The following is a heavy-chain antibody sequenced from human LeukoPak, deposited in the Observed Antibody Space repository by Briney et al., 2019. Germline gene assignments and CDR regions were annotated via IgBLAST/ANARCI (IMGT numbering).Heavy chain of an antibody. J-gene: IGHJ6*03. D-gene: IGHD3-3*01. CDR1: GGSFSGYY. CDR2: INHSGRT. Sequence: SETLSLTCTVYGGSFSGYYWSWIRQPPGKGLEWIGEINHSGRTNYNPSLKSRVTISVDTSKNQFSLKLSSVTAADTAVYYCAREYYDFWSGYYSYYYMDVWGKGTTVTVSS. V-gene: IGHV4-34*01. CDR3: AREYYDFWSGYYSYYYMDV.